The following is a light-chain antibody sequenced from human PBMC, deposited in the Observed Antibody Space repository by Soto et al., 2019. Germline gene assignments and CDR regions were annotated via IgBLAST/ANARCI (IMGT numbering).Light chain of an antibody. Sequence: DIQMTQSPSSLSASIGDRVTITCRASESISRYLNWYQQKPGTAPKLLIHAASGLQSGVPSTFSGSGSGTDFTLTISSLRPEDFVTYYCQQSYSTPYTFGQGTKLEIK. J-gene: IGKJ2*01. CDR2: AAS. CDR1: ESISRY. V-gene: IGKV1-39*01. CDR3: QQSYSTPYT.